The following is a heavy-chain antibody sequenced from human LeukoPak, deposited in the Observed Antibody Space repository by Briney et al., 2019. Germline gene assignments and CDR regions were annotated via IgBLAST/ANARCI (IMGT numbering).Heavy chain of an antibody. Sequence: GGSLRLSCAASGFTFSGSAMHWVRQASGKGLEWVGRIRSKANSYATAYAASVKGRFTISRDDSKNTAYLQMNSLKTEDTAVYYCTSSSGWPLYYYYYYMDVWGKGTTVTVSS. CDR3: TSSSGWPLYYYYYYMDV. J-gene: IGHJ6*03. CDR2: IRSKANSYAT. CDR1: GFTFSGSA. D-gene: IGHD6-19*01. V-gene: IGHV3-73*01.